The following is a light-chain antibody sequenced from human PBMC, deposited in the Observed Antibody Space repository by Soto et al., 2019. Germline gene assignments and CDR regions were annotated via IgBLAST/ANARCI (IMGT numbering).Light chain of an antibody. CDR3: EAWDDSLSGAV. V-gene: IGLV1-47*01. CDR1: SSNIGSNY. CDR2: RNN. J-gene: IGLJ7*01. Sequence: QSVLTQPPSASGTPGQRVTISCSGSSSNIGSNYVYWYQQLPGTAPKLLIYRNNQRPSGVPDRFSGSKSGTSASLAISGLRSEDEADYYCEAWDDSLSGAVFGGGTQLTV.